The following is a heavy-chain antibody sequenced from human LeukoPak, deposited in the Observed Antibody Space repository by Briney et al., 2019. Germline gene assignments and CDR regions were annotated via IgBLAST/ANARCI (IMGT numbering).Heavy chain of an antibody. CDR1: GGTFSSYA. CDR2: IIPIFGTA. Sequence: GASAKVSCKASGGTFSSYAISWVRQAPGQGLEWMGGIIPIFGTANYAQKFQGRVTITTDESTSTAYMELSSLRSEDTAVYYCARGDSYYYYYYMDVWGKGTTVTVSS. CDR3: ARGDSYYYYYYMDV. V-gene: IGHV1-69*05. J-gene: IGHJ6*03.